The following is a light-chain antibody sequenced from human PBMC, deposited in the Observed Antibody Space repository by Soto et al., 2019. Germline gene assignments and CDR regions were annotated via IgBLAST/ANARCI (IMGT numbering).Light chain of an antibody. CDR2: GAS. J-gene: IGKJ1*01. Sequence: VMTQSPATLSVSPGERATLSCRASQSVSSNLVWYQQRPGQAPRLLIYGASTRATGIPARFSGSGSGTEFTLTLSSLQSEDFAVYYCQQYDNWPRTFGQGTKVEIE. CDR1: QSVSSN. CDR3: QQYDNWPRT. V-gene: IGKV3-15*01.